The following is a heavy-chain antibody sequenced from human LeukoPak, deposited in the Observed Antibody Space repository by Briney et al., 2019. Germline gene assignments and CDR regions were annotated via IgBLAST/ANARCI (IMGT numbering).Heavy chain of an antibody. D-gene: IGHD2-21*02. CDR2: MNGDGSST. V-gene: IGHV3-74*03. CDR3: ARTATDAFDI. CDR1: GFTFRSFW. J-gene: IGHJ3*02. Sequence: PGGSLRLSCAASGFTFRSFWMHWVRHDPGKGRVWVSFMNGDGSSTKYADSVKGRFTISRDNAKNTLSLQMNSLRAEDTAVYYCARTATDAFDIWGQGTMVTVSS.